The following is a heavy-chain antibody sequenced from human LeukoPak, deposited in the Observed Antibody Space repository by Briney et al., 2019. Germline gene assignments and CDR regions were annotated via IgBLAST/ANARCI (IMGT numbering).Heavy chain of an antibody. CDR1: GFTFSSYA. J-gene: IGHJ4*02. CDR3: AKIIGILTGYYVY. CDR2: ISGSGGST. Sequence: GGSLRLSCAASGFTFSSYAMSWVRQAPGKGLEWVSAISGSGGSTYYADSVKGRLTISRDNSKNTLYLQMNSLRAEDTAVYYCAKIIGILTGYYVYWGQGTLVTVSS. D-gene: IGHD3-9*01. V-gene: IGHV3-23*01.